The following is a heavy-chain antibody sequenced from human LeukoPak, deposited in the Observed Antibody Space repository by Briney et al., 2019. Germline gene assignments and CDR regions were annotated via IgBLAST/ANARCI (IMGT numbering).Heavy chain of an antibody. V-gene: IGHV1-18*01. CDR2: VSPSHTTR. D-gene: IGHD3-3*02. CDR1: GYTFRQYS. Sequence: ASVKVSCKASGYTFRQYSISWVRQAPGKGLEWMGWVSPSHTTRVYAQDFQGRVTMTADTNTNTVSMELRSLRSDDTAVYFCARDYILPLETDNGDGFAIWGQGTVVTVSS. CDR3: ARDYILPLETDNGDGFAI. J-gene: IGHJ3*02.